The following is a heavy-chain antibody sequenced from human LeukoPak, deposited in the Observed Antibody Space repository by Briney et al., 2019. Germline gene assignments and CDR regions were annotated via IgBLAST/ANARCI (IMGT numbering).Heavy chain of an antibody. Sequence: GGSLRLSCAASGFDFSAYTMAWVRQAPGRGLEWVSSVSGVSNFIYYADSVRGRFTISRDNAKNSLYLQMNSLRAEDTAVYYCARRLYGMDVWGQGTTVTVSS. CDR1: GFDFSAYT. V-gene: IGHV3-21*01. CDR3: ARRLYGMDV. D-gene: IGHD6-25*01. CDR2: VSGVSNFI. J-gene: IGHJ6*02.